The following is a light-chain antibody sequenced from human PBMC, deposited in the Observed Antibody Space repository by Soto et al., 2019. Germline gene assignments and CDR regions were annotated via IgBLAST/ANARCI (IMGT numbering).Light chain of an antibody. CDR2: DAS. CDR3: QQRSNWRWT. CDR1: QSVSSN. Sequence: EIMLTQSPATLSLSPGERATLSCRASQSVSSNLAWYQQKLGQAPRLLIYDASNRATGIPARFSGSGSGTDFTLTISSLEPEDFAVYYCQQRSNWRWTFGQGTKVEIK. J-gene: IGKJ1*01. V-gene: IGKV3-11*01.